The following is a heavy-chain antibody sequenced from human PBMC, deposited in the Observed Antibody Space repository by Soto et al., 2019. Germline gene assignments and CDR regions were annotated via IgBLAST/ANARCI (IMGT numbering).Heavy chain of an antibody. CDR3: AKDGDILSGHPEYFQH. Sequence: EVQLLESGGGLVQPGGSLRLSCAASGFTFSSYAMSWVRQAPGKGLECVSSISGGGGRTYYADSVKGRFTISRDNSKNTLYLQMNRLRAEDTADYYCAKDGDILSGHPEYFQHWGQGTLVTVSS. D-gene: IGHD3-9*01. J-gene: IGHJ1*01. V-gene: IGHV3-23*01. CDR2: ISGGGGRT. CDR1: GFTFSSYA.